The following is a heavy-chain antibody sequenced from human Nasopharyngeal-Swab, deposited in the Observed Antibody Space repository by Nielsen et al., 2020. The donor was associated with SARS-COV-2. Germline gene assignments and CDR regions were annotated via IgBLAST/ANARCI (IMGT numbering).Heavy chain of an antibody. CDR1: GFSFNSFA. CDR2: ISGGGDST. Sequence: GGSLRLSCAASGFSFNSFAMSWVRQAPGKGLEWVSGISGGGDSTHYADSVKGRFTISRDNSRKTLYLQMNSLRAEDTAVYYCAKEQGTGWQHHFDYWGQGTLVTVSS. D-gene: IGHD6-19*01. V-gene: IGHV3-23*01. J-gene: IGHJ4*02. CDR3: AKEQGTGWQHHFDY.